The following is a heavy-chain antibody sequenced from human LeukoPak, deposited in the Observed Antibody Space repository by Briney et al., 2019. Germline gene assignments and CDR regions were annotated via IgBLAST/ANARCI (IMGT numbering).Heavy chain of an antibody. D-gene: IGHD3-10*01. CDR2: IYYSGST. V-gene: IGHV4-59*12. J-gene: IGHJ4*02. CDR1: GGSISSYY. CDR3: ARAQFSYYYGSGSYSDY. Sequence: NPSETLSLTCTVSGGSISSYYWSWIRQPPGKGLEWIGYIYYSGSTNYNPSLKSRVTISVDTSKNQFSLKLSSVTAADTAVYYCARAQFSYYYGSGSYSDYWGQGTLVTVSS.